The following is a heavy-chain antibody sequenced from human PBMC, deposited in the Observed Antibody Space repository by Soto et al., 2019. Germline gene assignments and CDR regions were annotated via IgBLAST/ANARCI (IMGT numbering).Heavy chain of an antibody. V-gene: IGHV1-69*12. CDR2: IISIFGTA. D-gene: IGHD1-26*01. CDR3: ASHSGSSPEGRYYYGMDV. J-gene: IGHJ6*02. Sequence: QVQLVQSGAEVKKPGSSVKVSCKASGGTFSGYAISWVRQAPGQGLQWMGGIISIFGTADYAQKFQGRVTITADESTSTAYMELSSLRSEDTAVYYCASHSGSSPEGRYYYGMDVWGQGTTVTVSS. CDR1: GGTFSGYA.